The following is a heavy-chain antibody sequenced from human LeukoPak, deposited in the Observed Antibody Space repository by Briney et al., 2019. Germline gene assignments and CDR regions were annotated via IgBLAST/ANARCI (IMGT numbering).Heavy chain of an antibody. D-gene: IGHD4-17*01. CDR3: ARTVTTSSYYFDY. CDR2: ISGYDGNT. Sequence: ASVKVSCKASGYTFTTYGVSWVRQAPGQGLEWMGWISGYDGNTNYAQKLRGRVTMTTDTSTSTAYMDLWSLRSDDTALYYCARTVTTSSYYFDYWGQGTLVTVSS. CDR1: GYTFTTYG. V-gene: IGHV1-18*01. J-gene: IGHJ4*02.